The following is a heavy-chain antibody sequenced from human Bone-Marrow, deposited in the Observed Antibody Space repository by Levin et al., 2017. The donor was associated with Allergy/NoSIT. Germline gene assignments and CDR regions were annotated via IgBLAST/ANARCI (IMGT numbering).Heavy chain of an antibody. V-gene: IGHV2-70*11. CDR2: IDWDDDK. D-gene: IGHD4-17*01. CDR1: GFSLNTDEMC. Sequence: QTLSLTCPFSGFSLNTDEMCVSWIRQPPGKALEWLARIDWDDDKYYSTSLKTRLTISKDTSKNQVVLTMTNMDPVDTATYYCARMYDYGDYVTDYWGQGTLVTVSS. CDR3: ARMYDYGDYVTDY. J-gene: IGHJ4*02.